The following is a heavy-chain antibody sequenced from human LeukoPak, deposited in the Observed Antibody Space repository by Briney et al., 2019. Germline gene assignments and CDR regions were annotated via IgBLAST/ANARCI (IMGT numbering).Heavy chain of an antibody. D-gene: IGHD3-3*01. V-gene: IGHV3-11*04. CDR2: ISSSGSTI. J-gene: IGHJ4*02. CDR1: GFTFSDYY. CDR3: AREVGDYDFWSGYNSGYFDY. Sequence: PGGSLRLSCAASGFTFSDYYMSWIRQAPGKGLEWVSYISSSGSTIYYADSVKGRFTISRDNAKNSLYLQMNSLRAEDTAVYYCAREVGDYDFWSGYNSGYFDYWGQGTLVTVSS.